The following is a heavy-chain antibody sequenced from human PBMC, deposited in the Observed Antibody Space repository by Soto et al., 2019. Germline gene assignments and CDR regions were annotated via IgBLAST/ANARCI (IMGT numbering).Heavy chain of an antibody. CDR1: GYTFTSYG. Sequence: QVQLVQSGAEVKKPGASVKVSCKASGYTFTSYGISWVRQAPGQGLEWMGWISAYNGNTNYAQTLQGRVTMTTDTSTSTAYMELRSLRSDDTAVYYCARARITMGRGVIIGDWFDPWGQGTLVTVSS. D-gene: IGHD3-10*01. J-gene: IGHJ5*02. V-gene: IGHV1-18*01. CDR2: ISAYNGNT. CDR3: ARARITMGRGVIIGDWFDP.